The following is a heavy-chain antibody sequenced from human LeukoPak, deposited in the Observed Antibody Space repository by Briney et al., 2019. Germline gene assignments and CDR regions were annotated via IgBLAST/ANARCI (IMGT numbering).Heavy chain of an antibody. D-gene: IGHD1-26*01. Sequence: SETLSLTCSVSDGSINSYYWSWIRQPPGKGLEWIGYIHSSGATHYNPSLKSRVTTSLDTSKNQFSLKLSSVTAADTAVYHCARLGSYSDHWGQGTLVTVSS. J-gene: IGHJ5*02. V-gene: IGHV4-4*09. CDR1: DGSINSYY. CDR2: IHSSGAT. CDR3: ARLGSYSDH.